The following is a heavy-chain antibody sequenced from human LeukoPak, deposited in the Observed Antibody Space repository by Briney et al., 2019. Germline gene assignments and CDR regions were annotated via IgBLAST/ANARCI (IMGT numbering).Heavy chain of an antibody. V-gene: IGHV4-38-2*02. CDR2: IYHSGST. D-gene: IGHD1-26*01. Sequence: PSETLSLTCSVSGYSISSGNYWGWIRLPPGKGLQWIGSIYHSGSTYYNPSLKSRVTISVDTSKNQFSLKLSSVTAADTAVYYCARVDSYSGSYYPPRAFDIWGQGTMVTVSS. J-gene: IGHJ3*02. CDR3: ARVDSYSGSYYPPRAFDI. CDR1: GYSISSGNY.